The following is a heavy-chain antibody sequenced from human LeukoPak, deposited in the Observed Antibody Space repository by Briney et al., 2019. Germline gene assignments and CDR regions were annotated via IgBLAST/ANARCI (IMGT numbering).Heavy chain of an antibody. CDR1: GFTFSSYG. Sequence: PGGSLRLSCAASGFTFSSYGMHWVRQAPGKGLEWVAVISYDGSNKYYADSVKGRFTISRDNSKNTLYLQMNSLRAEDTAVYYCAKVSNDILTGYFDYWGQGTLVTVSS. CDR3: AKVSNDILTGYFDY. CDR2: ISYDGSNK. V-gene: IGHV3-30*18. D-gene: IGHD3-9*01. J-gene: IGHJ4*02.